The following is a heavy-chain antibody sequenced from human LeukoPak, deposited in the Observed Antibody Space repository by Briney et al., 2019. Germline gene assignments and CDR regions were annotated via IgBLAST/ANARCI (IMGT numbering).Heavy chain of an antibody. CDR2: INTNTGNP. CDR3: ARRGTSWFNDY. J-gene: IGHJ4*02. V-gene: IGHV7-4-1*02. D-gene: IGHD2-2*01. CDR1: GYTFTSYA. Sequence: ASVKVSCKASGYTFTSYAMNWVRQAPGQGLEWMGWINTNTGNPTYAQGFTGRFVFSLDTSVSTAYLQTSSLKAEDTAVYYWARRGTSWFNDYWGRGTLVTVSS.